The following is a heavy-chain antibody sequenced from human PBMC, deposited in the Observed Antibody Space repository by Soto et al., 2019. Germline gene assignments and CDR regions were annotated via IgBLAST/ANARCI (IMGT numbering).Heavy chain of an antibody. CDR1: GFTFSSYA. V-gene: IGHV3-23*01. CDR3: AKDLSMVRGVRLNDRVY. Sequence: PGGSLRLPCAASGFTFSSYAMSCVGQAPGKGLVWVSAISGSGGSTYYADSVKGRFTISRDNSKNTLYLQMKTLRAEDTAVYYCAKDLSMVRGVRLNDRVYWGQGTMVAVYS. CDR2: ISGSGGST. D-gene: IGHD3-10*01. J-gene: IGHJ4*02.